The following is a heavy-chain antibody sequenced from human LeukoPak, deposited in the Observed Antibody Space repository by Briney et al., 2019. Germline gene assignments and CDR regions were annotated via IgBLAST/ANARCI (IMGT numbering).Heavy chain of an antibody. Sequence: PSETLSLTCTVSGGSISSGVSYWGWIRQPPGKGLEWIGSIYYSGSTYYNPSLKSRVTISVDTSKNQFSLKLTSVTAAGTAVYSCAGNYYGSGSYRYYFDYWGQGTLVTVSS. D-gene: IGHD3-10*01. CDR1: GGSISSGVSY. CDR3: AGNYYGSGSYRYYFDY. V-gene: IGHV4-39*07. J-gene: IGHJ4*02. CDR2: IYYSGST.